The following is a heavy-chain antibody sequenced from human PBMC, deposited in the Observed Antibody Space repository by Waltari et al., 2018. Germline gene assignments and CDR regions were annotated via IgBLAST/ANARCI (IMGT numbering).Heavy chain of an antibody. CDR1: GFSLSTSGMC. V-gene: IGHV2-70*15. Sequence: QVTLRESGPALVKPTQTLTLTCTFSGFSLSTSGMCVSWIRQPPGKALEWRARMDWDDDKYYSTSLKTRPTISKDTSKNQVVLTMTNMDPEDTATYYCARIRSRIAAAGTDFYYDGMDGWGQGTTVTVSS. CDR2: MDWDDDK. D-gene: IGHD6-13*01. J-gene: IGHJ6*02. CDR3: ARIRSRIAAAGTDFYYDGMDG.